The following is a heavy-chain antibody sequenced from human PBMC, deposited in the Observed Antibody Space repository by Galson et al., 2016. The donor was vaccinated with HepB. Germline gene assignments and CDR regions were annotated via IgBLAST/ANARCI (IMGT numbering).Heavy chain of an antibody. CDR1: GGSVSTGSYF. Sequence: SETLSLTCTVSGGSVSTGSYFWSWIRQSPGRGLDYIGYVSYSGNTDYNPSLKSRVSISVDTSKNHFSLRLTSVTAADTALYYCARQHRGGPSDYWGQGTLVIVSS. CDR3: ARQHRGGPSDY. V-gene: IGHV4-61*03. J-gene: IGHJ4*02. D-gene: IGHD5-24*01. CDR2: VSYSGNT.